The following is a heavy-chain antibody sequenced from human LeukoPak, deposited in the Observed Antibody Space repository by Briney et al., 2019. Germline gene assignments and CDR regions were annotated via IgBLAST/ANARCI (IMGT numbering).Heavy chain of an antibody. CDR1: GFTFGNYW. CDR2: INSDGSST. J-gene: IGHJ3*01. V-gene: IGHV3-74*01. Sequence: GGSLRLSCAASGFTFGNYWMHWVRHAPGKGLVWVSRINSDGSSTNYADSVKGRFTISRDNAKNTLYLQVNSLRAEDTAVYYCERDSPFRDTGQNVGGQGTMVTVS. D-gene: IGHD5-18*01. CDR3: ERDSPFRDTGQNV.